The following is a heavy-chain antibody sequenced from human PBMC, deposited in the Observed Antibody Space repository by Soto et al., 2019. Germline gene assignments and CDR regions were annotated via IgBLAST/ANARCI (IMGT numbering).Heavy chain of an antibody. D-gene: IGHD5-18*01. J-gene: IGHJ4*02. V-gene: IGHV4-59*08. CDR2: IYYSGST. CDR1: GGSISNYY. Sequence: QVQLQESGPGLVKPSETLSLTCIVSGGSISNYYWSWIRQPPGKGLEWIGYIYYSGSTNYNPSLTSRVTKSVDTSKNQFSLKLSSVPAADTAVYYCARHRYSYGVYYFDYWGQGTLVTVSS. CDR3: ARHRYSYGVYYFDY.